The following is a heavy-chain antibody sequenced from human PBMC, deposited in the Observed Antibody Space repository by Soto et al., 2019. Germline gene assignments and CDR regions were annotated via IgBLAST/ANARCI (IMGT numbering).Heavy chain of an antibody. Sequence: QVQLQESGPGLVKPSQTLSLTCTVSGGSISSGDYYWSWIRQPPGKGLEWIGYIYYSGSTYYNPFLKSRVTISVETSKNQFSLKLSSVTAADTAVYYCAATMVRIYYYGMDVWGQGTTVTVSS. D-gene: IGHD3-10*01. CDR2: IYYSGST. V-gene: IGHV4-30-4*01. CDR1: GGSISSGDYY. CDR3: AATMVRIYYYGMDV. J-gene: IGHJ6*02.